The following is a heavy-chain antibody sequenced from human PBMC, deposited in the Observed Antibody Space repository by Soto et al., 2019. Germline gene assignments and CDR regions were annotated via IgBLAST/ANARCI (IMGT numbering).Heavy chain of an antibody. CDR3: AREAALPGNDWFDP. V-gene: IGHV3-33*01. Sequence: GGSLRLSCAASGFTFSSYGMHWVRQAPGKGLEWVAVIWYDGSNKYYADSVKGRFTISRDNSKNTLYLQMNSLRAEDTAVYYRAREAALPGNDWFDPWGQGTLVTVSS. D-gene: IGHD6-6*01. J-gene: IGHJ5*02. CDR1: GFTFSSYG. CDR2: IWYDGSNK.